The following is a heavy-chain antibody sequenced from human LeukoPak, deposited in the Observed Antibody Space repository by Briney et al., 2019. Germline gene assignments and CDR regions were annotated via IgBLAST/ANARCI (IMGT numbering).Heavy chain of an antibody. CDR1: GFTFSSYA. CDR2: ISGSGGST. CDR3: AKVPGSSGWYWDY. Sequence: PGGSLRLSRAASGFTFSSYAMSWVRQAPGKGLEWVSAISGSGGSTYYADSVKGRFTISRDNSKNTLYLQMNSLRAEDTAVYYCAKVPGSSGWYWDYWGQGTLVTVSS. V-gene: IGHV3-23*01. J-gene: IGHJ4*02. D-gene: IGHD6-19*01.